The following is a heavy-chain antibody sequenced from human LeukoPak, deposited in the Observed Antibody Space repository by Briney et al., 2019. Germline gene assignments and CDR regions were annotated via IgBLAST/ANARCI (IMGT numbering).Heavy chain of an antibody. CDR1: GGSISSYY. J-gene: IGHJ4*02. D-gene: IGHD1-20*01. CDR3: ASGGPVTGFDY. CDR2: IYTSGST. V-gene: IGHV4-4*09. Sequence: PSETLSLTCTVSGGSISSYYWSWIRQPPGKGLEWIGYIYTSGSTNYNPSLKSRVTITVDTSKNQFSLKLSSVTAADTAVYYCASGGPVTGFDYWGQGTLVTVSS.